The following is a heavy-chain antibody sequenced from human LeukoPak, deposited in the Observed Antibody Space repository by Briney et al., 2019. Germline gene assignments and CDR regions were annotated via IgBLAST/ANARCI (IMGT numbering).Heavy chain of an antibody. J-gene: IGHJ6*03. V-gene: IGHV1-2*02. CDR2: INPNSGGT. CDR3: ARLQSRIDYYYYMDV. Sequence: ASVKVSCKASGYTFTGYYMHWVRQAPGQGLEWMGWINPNSGGTNYAQKFQGRVTMTRDTSISTAYMELSRLRSDDTAVYYCARLQSRIDYYYYMDVWGKGTTVTVSS. D-gene: IGHD3-16*02. CDR1: GYTFTGYY.